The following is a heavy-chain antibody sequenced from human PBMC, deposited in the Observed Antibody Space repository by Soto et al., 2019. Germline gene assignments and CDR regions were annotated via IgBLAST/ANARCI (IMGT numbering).Heavy chain of an antibody. CDR2: IHNSGST. J-gene: IGHJ6*02. CDR1: GASINSYY. D-gene: IGHD5-18*01. CDR3: ARGGYSYGRDYGMDV. V-gene: IGHV4-59*01. Sequence: SETLSLTCIVSGASINSYYCSWIRQPPEKGLEWIGYIHNSGSTNYNPSLKSRVTMSLDASKNQFSLKLTSLTAADTAVYYCARGGYSYGRDYGMDVWGQGTTVTVSS.